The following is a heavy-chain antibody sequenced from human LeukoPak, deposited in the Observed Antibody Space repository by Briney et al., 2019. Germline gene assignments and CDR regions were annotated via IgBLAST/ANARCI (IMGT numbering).Heavy chain of an antibody. CDR3: ARDISIAVARGWFDP. J-gene: IGHJ5*02. Sequence: PGRSLRLSCAASGFTFDDYAMHWVRQAPGKGLEWVSGISWNSGSIGYADSVKGRFTISRDNAKNSLYLQMNSLRAEDTAVYYCARDISIAVARGWFDPWGRGTLVTVSS. CDR2: ISWNSGSI. V-gene: IGHV3-9*01. D-gene: IGHD6-19*01. CDR1: GFTFDDYA.